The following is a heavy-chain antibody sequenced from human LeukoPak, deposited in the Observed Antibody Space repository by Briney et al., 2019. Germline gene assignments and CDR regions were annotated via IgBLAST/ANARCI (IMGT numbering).Heavy chain of an antibody. J-gene: IGHJ4*02. CDR2: INHSGST. D-gene: IGHD3-22*01. CDR3: ARGRTWGYYYDSSGYYYY. Sequence: ASETLSLTCAVYGGSFSGYYWSWIRQPPGKGLEWIGEINHSGSTNYNPSLKSRVTISVDTSKNQFSLKLSSVTAADTAVYYCARGRTWGYYYDSSGYYYYRGQGTLVTVSS. CDR1: GGSFSGYY. V-gene: IGHV4-34*01.